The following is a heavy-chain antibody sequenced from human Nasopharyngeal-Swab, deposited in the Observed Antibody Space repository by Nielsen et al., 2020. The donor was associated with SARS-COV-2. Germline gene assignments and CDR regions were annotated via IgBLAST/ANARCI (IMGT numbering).Heavy chain of an antibody. J-gene: IGHJ4*02. V-gene: IGHV4-34*01. CDR2: INHSGST. CDR1: GGSFSGYY. D-gene: IGHD4-17*01. CDR3: ARGNGAFDY. Sequence: SETLSLTCAVYGGSFSGYYWSWIRQPPGKGLEWIGEINHSGSTNYNPSLKSRVTISVDTSKNQFSLKLSSVTAADTAVYYCARGNGAFDYWGQRTLVTVSS.